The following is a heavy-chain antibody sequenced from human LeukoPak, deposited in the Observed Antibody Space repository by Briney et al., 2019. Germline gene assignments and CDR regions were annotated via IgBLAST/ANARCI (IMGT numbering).Heavy chain of an antibody. CDR3: ARGAVLMDY. D-gene: IGHD2-8*01. Sequence: PSETLSLTCTVSGGSISSHYWSWIRQPPGKGLEWIGYIYYSGSTNYNPSLKSRVTISVDTSKNQFSLKLSSVTAADTAVYYCARGAVLMDYWGQGTLVTVSS. CDR1: GGSISSHY. V-gene: IGHV4-59*11. J-gene: IGHJ4*02. CDR2: IYYSGST.